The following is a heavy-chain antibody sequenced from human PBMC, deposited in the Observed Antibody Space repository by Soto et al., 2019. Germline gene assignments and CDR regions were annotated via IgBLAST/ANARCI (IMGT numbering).Heavy chain of an antibody. CDR2: IYYSGST. Sequence: CTVSGGSLNNGGYYWGWIRQHPRKGLEWIGYIYYSGSTNYNPSLKSRVTISVDTSKNQFSLKLSSVTAADTAVYYCARHTTMVRGSDYYYYMDVWGKGTTVTVSS. CDR3: ARHTTMVRGSDYYYYMDV. CDR1: GGSLNNGGYY. J-gene: IGHJ6*03. V-gene: IGHV4-31*03. D-gene: IGHD3-10*01.